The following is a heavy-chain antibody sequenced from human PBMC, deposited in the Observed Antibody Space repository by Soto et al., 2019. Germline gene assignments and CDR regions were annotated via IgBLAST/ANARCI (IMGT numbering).Heavy chain of an antibody. V-gene: IGHV1-69*13. CDR2: VIPLFGTA. CDR1: VGTFSSYA. D-gene: IGHD3-10*02. CDR3: ATKTSNVRGVIIAFGAFDI. J-gene: IGHJ3*02. Sequence: SVNVSRKASVGTFSSYAIRWVRQAPGQGLEWMGGVIPLFGTANYAQKFEGRVTITADDSPSTDYMVLGCLISDDTAVYCRATKTSNVRGVIIAFGAFDIWGQGTMVTVSS.